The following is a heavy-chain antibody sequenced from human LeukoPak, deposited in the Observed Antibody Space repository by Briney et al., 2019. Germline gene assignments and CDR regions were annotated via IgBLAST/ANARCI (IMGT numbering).Heavy chain of an antibody. J-gene: IGHJ6*02. D-gene: IGHD2-2*01. V-gene: IGHV4-39*01. CDR3: ARLKPYCSSTSCYYYYGMDV. CDR1: GGSISSSSYY. Sequence: PSETLSLTCTVSGGSISSSSYYWGWIRQPPGKGLEWIGSIYYSGSTYYNPSLKSRVTISVDTSKNQFSLKLSSVTAADAAVYYCARLKPYCSSTSCYYYYGMDVWGQGTTVTVSS. CDR2: IYYSGST.